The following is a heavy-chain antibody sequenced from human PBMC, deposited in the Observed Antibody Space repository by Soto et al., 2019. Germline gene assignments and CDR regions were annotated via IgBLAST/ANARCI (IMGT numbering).Heavy chain of an antibody. J-gene: IGHJ4*02. CDR2: IATSGAT. CDR3: ARQTVVPAERVNCFDY. D-gene: IGHD2-2*01. V-gene: IGHV3-23*01. CDR1: GFTFSSYA. Sequence: EVQLLESGGGLVQPGGSLRLSCAASGFTFSSYAMSWVRRTPGKGLEWVSSIATSGATFYPDSVKGRFTISRDNSKNTLLLQMSSLRDEDTALYYCARQTVVPAERVNCFDYWGQGTLVTVSS.